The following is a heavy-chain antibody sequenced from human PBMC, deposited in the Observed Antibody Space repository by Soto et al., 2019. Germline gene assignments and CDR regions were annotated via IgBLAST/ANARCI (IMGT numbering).Heavy chain of an antibody. CDR3: ARGLRFLEWRTLKYYYYMDV. J-gene: IGHJ6*03. V-gene: IGHV4-59*01. CDR1: GGSISSYY. Sequence: PSETLSLTCTVSGGSISSYYWSWIRQPPGKGLEWIGYIYYSGSTNYNPSLKSRVTISVDTSKNQFSLKLSSVTAADTAVYYCARGLRFLEWRTLKYYYYMDVWGKGTTVTVSS. CDR2: IYYSGST. D-gene: IGHD3-3*01.